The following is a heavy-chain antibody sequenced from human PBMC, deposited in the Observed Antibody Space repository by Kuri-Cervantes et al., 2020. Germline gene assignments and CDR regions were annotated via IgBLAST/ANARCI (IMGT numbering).Heavy chain of an antibody. Sequence: GGSLRLSCAASGFTFSSYAMHWVRQAPGKGLEWVAVISYDGSNKYYADSVKGRFTISRDNSKNTLYLQMNSLRAEDTAVYYCARGCSSTSCYALFDYWGQGTLVTVSS. CDR3: ARGCSSTSCYALFDY. V-gene: IGHV3-30-3*01. CDR2: ISYDGSNK. J-gene: IGHJ4*02. CDR1: GFTFSSYA. D-gene: IGHD2-2*01.